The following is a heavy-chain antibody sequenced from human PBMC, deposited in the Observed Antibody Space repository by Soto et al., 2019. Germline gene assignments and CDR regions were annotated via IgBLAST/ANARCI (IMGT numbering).Heavy chain of an antibody. CDR1: GDSVSSNSAT. D-gene: IGHD6-19*01. Sequence: QTLSLTCAISGDSVSSNSATWNWIRQSPSRGLEWMGRTYYRSQWYNEYAVSVKSRITINPDTSENQFSLQLNSVTPEDTVVYYWARGLSSAWVFEYWGPGILVTVSS. CDR3: ARGLSSAWVFEY. V-gene: IGHV6-1*01. J-gene: IGHJ4*02. CDR2: TYYRSQWYN.